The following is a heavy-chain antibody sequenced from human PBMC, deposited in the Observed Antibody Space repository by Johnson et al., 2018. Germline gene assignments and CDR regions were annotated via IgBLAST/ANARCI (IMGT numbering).Heavy chain of an antibody. CDR2: INPSGGST. Sequence: QVQLVQSGAEVKKPGVSVKVSCKASGYTFTSYYIQWVRQAPGQGLEWMGIINPSGGSTRYAQKFQGRVTMTRDTSTSTVYMDLSSLGSEDTAVYYCARDRGGSGNNPGTLHIWGQGTMVTVSS. J-gene: IGHJ3*02. CDR1: GYTFTSYY. CDR3: ARDRGGSGNNPGTLHI. V-gene: IGHV1-46*01. D-gene: IGHD6-19*01.